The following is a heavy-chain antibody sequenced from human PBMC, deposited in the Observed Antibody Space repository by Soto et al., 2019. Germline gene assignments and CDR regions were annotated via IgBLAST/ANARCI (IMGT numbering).Heavy chain of an antibody. J-gene: IGHJ5*02. CDR2: IKSKSDGGTT. D-gene: IGHD2-2*01. Sequence: EVQLVESGGGLVKPGGSLRLSCAASRFTFSNAWMSWVRQAPGKGLEWVGRIKSKSDGGTTDYAAPVKGRFTISRDDSKNTLYLQMNSLKTEDTAMYYCTTYLYCSSTSCYPENWFDPWGQGTLVTVSS. CDR3: TTYLYCSSTSCYPENWFDP. CDR1: RFTFSNAW. V-gene: IGHV3-15*01.